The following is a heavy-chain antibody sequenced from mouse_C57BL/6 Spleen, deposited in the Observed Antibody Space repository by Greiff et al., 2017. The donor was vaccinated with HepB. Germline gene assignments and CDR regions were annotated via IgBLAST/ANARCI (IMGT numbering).Heavy chain of an antibody. D-gene: IGHD1-1*01. V-gene: IGHV1-80*01. CDR1: GYAFSSYW. CDR2: IYPGDGDT. J-gene: IGHJ3*01. Sequence: LQQSGASVKISCKASGYAFSSYWMNWVKQRPGKGLEWIGQIYPGDGDTNYNGKFKGKATLTADKSSSTAYMQLSRLTSEDSAVYFCARWDYGSSYVGFAYWGQGTLVTVSA. CDR3: ARWDYGSSYVGFAY.